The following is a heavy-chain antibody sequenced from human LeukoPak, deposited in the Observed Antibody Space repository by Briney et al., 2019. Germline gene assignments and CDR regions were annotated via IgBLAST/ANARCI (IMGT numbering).Heavy chain of an antibody. CDR3: ARRYDGFDY. Sequence: GGSLRLSCAASGFTFSSYWMSWVRQAPGKELEWVANIKVDGSEKYYVDSVKGRFSISRDNSKNTLYLQMNSLRAEDTAVYYCARRYDGFDYWGQGTLVTVSS. D-gene: IGHD3-3*01. J-gene: IGHJ4*02. V-gene: IGHV3-7*01. CDR2: IKVDGSEK. CDR1: GFTFSSYW.